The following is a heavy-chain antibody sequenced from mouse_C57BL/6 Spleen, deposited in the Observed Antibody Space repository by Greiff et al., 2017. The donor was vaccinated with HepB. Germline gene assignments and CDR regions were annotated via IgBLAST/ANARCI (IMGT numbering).Heavy chain of an antibody. CDR1: GYTFTSYW. CDR3: ARTTTVVAPYWYFDV. Sequence: QVQLQQPGAELVKPGASVKLSCKASGYTFTSYWMHWVKQRPGQGLEWIGMIHPNSGSTNYNEKFKSKATLTVDKSSSTAYMQLSSLTSEDSAVYYCARTTTVVAPYWYFDVWGTGTTVTVSS. CDR2: IHPNSGST. J-gene: IGHJ1*03. V-gene: IGHV1-64*01. D-gene: IGHD1-1*01.